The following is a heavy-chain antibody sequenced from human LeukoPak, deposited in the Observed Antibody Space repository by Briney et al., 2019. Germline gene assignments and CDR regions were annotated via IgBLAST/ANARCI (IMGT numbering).Heavy chain of an antibody. Sequence: GASVKVSCKASGYTFTGYYMHWVRQAPGQGLEWMGWINPNSGGTNYAQKLQGRVTMTTDTSTSTAYMELRSLRSDDTAVYYCAREGGYCSSTSCSNWFDPWGQGTLVTVSS. CDR1: GYTFTGYY. V-gene: IGHV1-2*02. J-gene: IGHJ5*02. D-gene: IGHD2-2*01. CDR3: AREGGYCSSTSCSNWFDP. CDR2: INPNSGGT.